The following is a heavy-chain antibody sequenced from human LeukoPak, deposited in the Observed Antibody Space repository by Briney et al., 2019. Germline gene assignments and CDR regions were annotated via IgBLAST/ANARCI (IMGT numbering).Heavy chain of an antibody. Sequence: KSGGSLRLSCAASGFTFSSYSMNWVRQAPGKGLEWVSSISSSSSYIYYADSVKGRFTISRDNAKNSLYLQMNSLRAEDTAVYYCARSSPPGYYDFWSGYMYDAFDIWGQGTMVTVSS. V-gene: IGHV3-21*01. D-gene: IGHD3-3*01. CDR3: ARSSPPGYYDFWSGYMYDAFDI. CDR2: ISSSSSYI. CDR1: GFTFSSYS. J-gene: IGHJ3*02.